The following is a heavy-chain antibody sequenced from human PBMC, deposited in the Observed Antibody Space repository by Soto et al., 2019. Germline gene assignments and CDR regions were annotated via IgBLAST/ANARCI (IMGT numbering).Heavy chain of an antibody. CDR3: ARDYVDSSGYYCNFDY. D-gene: IGHD3-22*01. CDR2: ISSSSSYI. V-gene: IGHV3-21*03. Sequence: EVQLVESGGGLVKPGGPLRLSCAASGFTFSSYSMNWVRQAPGKGLEWVSSISSSSSYIYYADSVKGRFTISRDNAKNSLYLQMNSLRAEDTAVYYCARDYVDSSGYYCNFDYWGQGTLVTVSS. CDR1: GFTFSSYS. J-gene: IGHJ4*02.